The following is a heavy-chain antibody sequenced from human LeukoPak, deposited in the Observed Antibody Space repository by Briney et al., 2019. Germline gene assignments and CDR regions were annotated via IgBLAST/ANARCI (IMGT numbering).Heavy chain of an antibody. Sequence: ASVKVSCKASGYTFTGYYMHWVRQAPGQGLEWMGWINPNSGGTNYAQKFQGRVTMTRDTSISTAYMELSRLRSDDTAVYYCARVPVAAPYYYYYYGMDVWGQGTTVTVSS. V-gene: IGHV1-2*02. CDR1: GYTFTGYY. CDR3: ARVPVAAPYYYYYYGMDV. CDR2: INPNSGGT. J-gene: IGHJ6*02.